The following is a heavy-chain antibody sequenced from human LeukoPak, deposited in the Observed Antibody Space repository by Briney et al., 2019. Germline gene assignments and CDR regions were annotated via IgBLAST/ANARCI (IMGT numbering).Heavy chain of an antibody. D-gene: IGHD6-13*01. CDR2: ISGSGGST. V-gene: IGHV3-23*01. Sequence: LGGSLRLSCAASGFTFSSYAMSWVRQAPGKGLEWVSAISGSGGSTYYADSVKGRFTISRDNSKNTLYLQMNSLRAEDTAVYYCAKAYSSRPRYFDYWGQGTLVTVSS. J-gene: IGHJ4*02. CDR3: AKAYSSRPRYFDY. CDR1: GFTFSSYA.